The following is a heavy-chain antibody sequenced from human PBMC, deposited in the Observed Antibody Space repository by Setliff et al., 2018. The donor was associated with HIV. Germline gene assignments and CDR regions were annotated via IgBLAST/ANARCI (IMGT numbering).Heavy chain of an antibody. CDR3: AKTGIWGDYDILTGSHYFFES. CDR2: IGTGGDT. D-gene: IGHD3-9*01. Sequence: GSLRLSCATSGFAFSDYDFHWVRQVTGEGLECVSAIGTGGDTYYADSVKGRFTISKDNSENTIFLQMSSLRAEDTAIYYCAKTGIWGDYDILTGSHYFFESWGRGILVTVSS. J-gene: IGHJ4*02. V-gene: IGHV3-13*01. CDR1: GFAFSDYD.